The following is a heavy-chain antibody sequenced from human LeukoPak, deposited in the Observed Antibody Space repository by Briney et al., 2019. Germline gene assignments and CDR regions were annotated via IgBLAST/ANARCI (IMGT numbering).Heavy chain of an antibody. V-gene: IGHV1-46*01. D-gene: IGHD6-19*01. Sequence: ASAKVSCKASGYTFTSYYMHWVRQAPGQGLEWMGIINPSGGSTSYAQKFQGRVTMTRDTSTSTVYMELSSLRSEDTAVYYCARDFGGRSIRSGHLYWGQGTLVTVSS. CDR1: GYTFTSYY. J-gene: IGHJ4*02. CDR2: INPSGGST. CDR3: ARDFGGRSIRSGHLY.